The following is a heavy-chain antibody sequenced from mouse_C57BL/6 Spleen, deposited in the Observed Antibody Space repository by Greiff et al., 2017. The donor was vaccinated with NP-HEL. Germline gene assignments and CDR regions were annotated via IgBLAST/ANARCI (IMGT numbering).Heavy chain of an antibody. V-gene: IGHV1-82*01. CDR3: ARFTTVVATSYFDY. J-gene: IGHJ2*01. Sequence: VQLQQSGPELVKPGASVKISCKASGYAFSSSWMNWVKQRPGKGLEWIGRIYPGDGDTNYNGKFKGKATLTADKSSSTAYMQLSSLTSEDSAVYFCARFTTVVATSYFDYWGQGTTLTVSS. D-gene: IGHD1-1*01. CDR1: GYAFSSSW. CDR2: IYPGDGDT.